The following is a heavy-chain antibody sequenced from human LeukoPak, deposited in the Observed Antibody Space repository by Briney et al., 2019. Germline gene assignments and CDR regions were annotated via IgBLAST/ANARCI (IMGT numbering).Heavy chain of an antibody. D-gene: IGHD6-19*01. J-gene: IGHJ5*02. Sequence: GASVKVSCKASGYTFTRYGISWVRQAPGQGLEWMGWISAYNGKTNYAKKLQGRVTMTTATSTSTAYMELRSLRTDDTAVYYCARDQHQLLVHKFDPWGQGTLVTVSS. V-gene: IGHV1-18*01. CDR3: ARDQHQLLVHKFDP. CDR1: GYTFTRYG. CDR2: ISAYNGKT.